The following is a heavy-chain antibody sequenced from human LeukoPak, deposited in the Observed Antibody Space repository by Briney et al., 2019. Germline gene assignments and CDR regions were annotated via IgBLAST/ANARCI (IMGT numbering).Heavy chain of an antibody. CDR2: INHSGST. D-gene: IGHD3-10*01. J-gene: IGHJ6*04. CDR1: GGSFSGYY. CDR3: ARGSGSGSPKGSYYYGMDV. Sequence: SETLSLTCAVYGGSFSGYYWSWIRQPPGKGLEWIGEINHSGSTNYNPSLKSRVTISVDTSKNQFSLKLSSVTAADTAVYYCARGSGSGSPKGSYYYGMDVWGKGTTVTVSS. V-gene: IGHV4-34*01.